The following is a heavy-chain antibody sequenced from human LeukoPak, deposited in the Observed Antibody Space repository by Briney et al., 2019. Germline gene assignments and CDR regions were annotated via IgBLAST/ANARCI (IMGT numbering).Heavy chain of an antibody. Sequence: GRSLRLSCAASGFTFSSYGMHWVRQAPGKGLEWVAVISYDGSNKYYADSVKGRFTISRDNSKNTLYLQMNSLRAEDTAVYYCAKDLIPNLLCSGEVVFDFGGQGKRVT. V-gene: IGHV3-30*18. D-gene: IGHD3-10*02. J-gene: IGHJ3*01. CDR1: GFTFSSYG. CDR2: ISYDGSNK. CDR3: AKDLIPNLLCSGEVVFDF.